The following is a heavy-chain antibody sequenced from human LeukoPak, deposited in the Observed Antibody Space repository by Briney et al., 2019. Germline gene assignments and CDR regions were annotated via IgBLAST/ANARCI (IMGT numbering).Heavy chain of an antibody. CDR2: ISYDGSNK. D-gene: IGHD6-19*01. CDR1: GFTFSSYA. V-gene: IGHV3-30-3*01. CDR3: ARDRYSSGWYRTDYYYYYGMDV. Sequence: GGSLRLSCAASGFTFSSYAMHLVRQAPGKGLEWVAVISYDGSNKYYADSVKGRFTISRDNSKNTLYLQMNSLRAEDTAVYYCARDRYSSGWYRTDYYYYYGMDVWGQGTTVTVSS. J-gene: IGHJ6*02.